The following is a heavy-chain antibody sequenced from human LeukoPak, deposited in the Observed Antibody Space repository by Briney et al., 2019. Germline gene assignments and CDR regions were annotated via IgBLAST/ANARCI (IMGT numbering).Heavy chain of an antibody. Sequence: SQTLSLTCAISGDSVSSNRAAWHRIRQSPSRGLEWLGRTYYRSKWYNDYTVSVKSRITIIPDTSKNQFSLQLNSVTPEDTAVYYCARDWEDSSGYHQLGFDPWGQGTLVTVSS. CDR2: TYYRSKWYN. J-gene: IGHJ5*02. D-gene: IGHD3-22*01. CDR1: GDSVSSNRAA. V-gene: IGHV6-1*01. CDR3: ARDWEDSSGYHQLGFDP.